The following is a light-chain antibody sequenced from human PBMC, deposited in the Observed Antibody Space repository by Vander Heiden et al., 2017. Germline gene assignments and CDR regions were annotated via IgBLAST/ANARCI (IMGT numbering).Light chain of an antibody. CDR3: QQYDNILT. Sequence: EIQMTESPSSLSASVGDRVTITCRASQDISNYLNWYQQKPGKAPKLLIYDASNLERGVPSRFSGSGSGTDFTFTISSLQPEDIATYYCQQYDNILTFGPGTKVDIK. CDR2: DAS. V-gene: IGKV1-33*01. J-gene: IGKJ3*01. CDR1: QDISNY.